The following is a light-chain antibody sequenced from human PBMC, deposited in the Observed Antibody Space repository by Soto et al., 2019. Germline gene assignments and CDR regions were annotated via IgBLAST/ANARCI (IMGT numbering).Light chain of an antibody. CDR2: KAS. J-gene: IGKJ2*01. V-gene: IGKV1-5*03. CDR3: QQYNSYAYT. Sequence: DIQMTQSPSTLSASVGDRVTITCRAGQSISSWLAWYQQKPGKAPKLLIYKASTLESGVPSRFSGSGSGTEFTLTLSSLQPDDFATYYCQQYNSYAYTFGQGTKVDIK. CDR1: QSISSW.